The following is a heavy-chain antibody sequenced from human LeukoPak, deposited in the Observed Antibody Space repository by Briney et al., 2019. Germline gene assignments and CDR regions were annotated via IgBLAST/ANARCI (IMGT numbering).Heavy chain of an antibody. Sequence: SSETLSLTCTVSGGSISSYYWSWIRQPPGGGLEWIGYIYYTGSTNYNPSLKSRVTISVDTSNNQFSLKLSSVTAADTAVYYCARDTYYDILPGYFDSWGQGTLVTVSS. CDR2: IYYTGST. J-gene: IGHJ4*02. V-gene: IGHV4-59*12. D-gene: IGHD3-9*01. CDR3: ARDTYYDILPGYFDS. CDR1: GGSISSYY.